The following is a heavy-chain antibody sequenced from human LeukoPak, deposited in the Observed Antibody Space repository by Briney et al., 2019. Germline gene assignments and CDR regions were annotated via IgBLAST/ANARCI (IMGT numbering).Heavy chain of an antibody. Sequence: PAETLTLTCTASGVSFSSYSWSWVRQAPGKGPEWISRIYTSGSTNSNPSIESRATISVDTSNKQYFQMLRSVAAADAAVSYEAGGGEYSSSSGLLDFWGQGTLVTVSS. CDR2: IYTSGST. V-gene: IGHV4-4*07. CDR1: GVSFSSYS. J-gene: IGHJ4*02. D-gene: IGHD6-6*01. CDR3: AGGGEYSSSSGLLDF.